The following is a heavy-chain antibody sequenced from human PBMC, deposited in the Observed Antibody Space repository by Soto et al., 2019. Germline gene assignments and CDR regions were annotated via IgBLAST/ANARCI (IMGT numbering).Heavy chain of an antibody. CDR3: GRRALYTRASFDGAFDL. J-gene: IGHJ3*01. Sequence: QVQLVESGGGVVQPGRSLRLSCAASGFTFSTYAMHWVRQAPGKGLDWVAFILYAGSDRYYADSVKGRFTISRDNSKNTRELQRSSRRAEDTAVYYCGRRALYTRASFDGAFDLWGQGTMVSVSS. CDR1: GFTFSTYA. D-gene: IGHD6-6*01. CDR2: ILYAGSDR. V-gene: IGHV3-30-3*01.